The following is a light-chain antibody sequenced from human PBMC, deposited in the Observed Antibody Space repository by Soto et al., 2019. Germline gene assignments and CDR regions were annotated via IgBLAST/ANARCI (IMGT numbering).Light chain of an antibody. Sequence: QSVLTQPASVSGSPGQSITISCTGTSRDVGGYNYVSWYQQHPGKAPKLMIYDVSNRPSGVSNRFSGSKSGNTASLTISGLQAEDEADYYCGSYTSSVVFGGGTQLTVL. J-gene: IGLJ2*01. CDR1: SRDVGGYNY. CDR2: DVS. CDR3: GSYTSSVV. V-gene: IGLV2-14*01.